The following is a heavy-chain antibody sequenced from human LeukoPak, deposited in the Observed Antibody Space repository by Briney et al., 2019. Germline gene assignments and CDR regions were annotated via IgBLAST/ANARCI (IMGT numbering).Heavy chain of an antibody. CDR1: GFTFSNYW. D-gene: IGHD3-9*01. CDR3: AKWGPYDILTGRIN. Sequence: GGSLRLSCAASGFTFSNYWMTWVRQAPGKGLEWVANIKPDESEKYYVGSVKGRFTISTDNAKNSLYLQMNSLRAEDTAVYYCAKWGPYDILTGRINWGQGTLVTVSS. V-gene: IGHV3-7*03. CDR2: IKPDESEK. J-gene: IGHJ4*02.